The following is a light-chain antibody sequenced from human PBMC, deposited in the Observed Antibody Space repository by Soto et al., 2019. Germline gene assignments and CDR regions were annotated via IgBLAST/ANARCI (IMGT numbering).Light chain of an antibody. CDR3: QQRSNWPPIT. CDR2: DAS. V-gene: IGKV3-11*01. CDR1: QLVSSY. Sequence: EIVFTQSPATLSLSPGERATLSCRASQLVSSYLPWYQQKPFQAPRLLIYDASNRATGIPARFSGSGSGTDFTLTIRGIEPEDFAAYYCQQRSNWPPITFGQGTRLEIK. J-gene: IGKJ5*01.